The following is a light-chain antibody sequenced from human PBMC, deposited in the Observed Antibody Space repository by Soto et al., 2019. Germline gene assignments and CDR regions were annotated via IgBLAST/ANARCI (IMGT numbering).Light chain of an antibody. Sequence: DIPVTQSPSSLSASVRDRVTITCRASQSITTFLNWYQQKPGNAPKLLIYAASSLQTGVPSRFSGSGSGTDFTLTISSLQREDFATYYCQQASGAPPTFGQGTKVEIK. V-gene: IGKV1-39*01. CDR3: QQASGAPPT. CDR1: QSITTF. J-gene: IGKJ1*01. CDR2: AAS.